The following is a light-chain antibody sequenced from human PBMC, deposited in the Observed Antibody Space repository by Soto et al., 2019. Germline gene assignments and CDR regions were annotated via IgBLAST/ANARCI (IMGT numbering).Light chain of an antibody. J-gene: IGLJ1*01. Sequence: QSALTQPASVSGSPGQSITISCTGTSSDVGGYNYVSWYQHHPGKAPKLMIYDVSNRPSGVSNRFSGSKSGNTSSLTISGLQPEDEADYYCSSYTTSNTRQVEFGNGTKLTVL. V-gene: IGLV2-14*03. CDR3: SSYTTSNTRQVE. CDR2: DVS. CDR1: SSDVGGYNY.